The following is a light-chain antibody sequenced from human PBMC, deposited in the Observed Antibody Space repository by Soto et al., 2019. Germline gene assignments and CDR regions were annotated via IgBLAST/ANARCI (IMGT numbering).Light chain of an antibody. CDR1: QSISRY. Sequence: LVLTQSPGTLSLSPGERTTLSCRASQSISRYLAWYQQKPGQGPRLLIYGASSRATGTPDRFSGSGSGTDFTLTINRLEPEDFALYYCQQYGSSPPTFGQGTKVDSK. CDR3: QQYGSSPPT. J-gene: IGKJ1*01. V-gene: IGKV3-20*01. CDR2: GAS.